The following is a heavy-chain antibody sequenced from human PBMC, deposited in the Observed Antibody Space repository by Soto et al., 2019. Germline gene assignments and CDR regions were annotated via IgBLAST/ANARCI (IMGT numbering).Heavy chain of an antibody. Sequence: QVQLVQSGAEVKKPGSSVKVSCKASGGTFSSYAISWVRQAPGQGLEWMGGIIPIFGTANYAQKFQGRITITADEATITAYMELRSLRAEDTVVYLCSGDNTMNHNSAYYGMAVWGQGTTVTVSS. CDR1: GGTFSSYA. J-gene: IGHJ6*02. V-gene: IGHV1-69*01. CDR2: IIPIFGTA. CDR3: SGDNTMNHNSAYYGMAV. D-gene: IGHD2-2*01.